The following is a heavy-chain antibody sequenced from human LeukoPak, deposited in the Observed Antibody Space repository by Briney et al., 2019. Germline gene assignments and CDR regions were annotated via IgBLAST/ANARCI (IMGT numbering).Heavy chain of an antibody. Sequence: PGGSLRLSCVASEFIFSNFAMSWVRQAPGKGLEWVSSIYSGGSTYYADSVTGRFTISRDNSKNTLYLQMNSLRAEDTAVYYCARDGAVLTGYYDYWGQGTLVTVSS. CDR2: IYSGGST. CDR1: EFIFSNFA. CDR3: ARDGAVLTGYYDY. J-gene: IGHJ4*02. V-gene: IGHV3-66*01. D-gene: IGHD3-9*01.